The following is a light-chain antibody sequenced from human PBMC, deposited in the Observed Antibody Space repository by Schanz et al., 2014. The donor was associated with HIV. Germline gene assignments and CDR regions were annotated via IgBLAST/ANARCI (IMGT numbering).Light chain of an antibody. CDR3: HHYGDSRGA. J-gene: IGKJ4*02. V-gene: IGKV3-20*01. Sequence: EIVLTQSPGTLSLSPGERATLSCRASQSVTSYYLAWYQQKPGQAPRLLIYGASSRATGIPDRFSVTGSGTDFTLTISRLEPDDFAVYYCHHYGDSRGAFGGGTEV. CDR2: GAS. CDR1: QSVTSYY.